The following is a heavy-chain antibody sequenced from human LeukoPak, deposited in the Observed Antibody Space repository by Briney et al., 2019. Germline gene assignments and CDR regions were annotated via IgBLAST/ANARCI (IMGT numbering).Heavy chain of an antibody. CDR1: GYTFTNYY. J-gene: IGHJ4*02. V-gene: IGHV1-46*01. D-gene: IGHD1-26*01. CDR3: AKELRTGVGATDY. CDR2: INPRGDST. Sequence: ASVKVSCKASGYTFTNYYMRWVRQAPGQGLEWMGIINPRGDSTGYAQKFQGRVTMTRDTSTSTVYMELSSLTSEDTAVYYCAKELRTGVGATDYWGQGTLVTVSS.